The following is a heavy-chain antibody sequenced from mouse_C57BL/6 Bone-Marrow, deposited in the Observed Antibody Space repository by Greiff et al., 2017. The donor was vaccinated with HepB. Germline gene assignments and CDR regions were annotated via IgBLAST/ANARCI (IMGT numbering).Heavy chain of an antibody. CDR1: GYSITSGYY. D-gene: IGHD1-1*01. J-gene: IGHJ4*01. Sequence: EVQLQESGPGLVKPSQSLSLTCSVTGYSITSGYYWNWIRQFPGNKLEWMGYISYDGSNNYNPSLKNRISITRDTSKNQFFLKLNSVTTEDTATYYCARILRNYAMDYWGQGTSVTVSS. CDR3: ARILRNYAMDY. CDR2: ISYDGSN. V-gene: IGHV3-6*01.